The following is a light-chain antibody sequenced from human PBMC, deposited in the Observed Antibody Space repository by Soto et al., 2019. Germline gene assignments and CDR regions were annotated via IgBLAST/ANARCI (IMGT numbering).Light chain of an antibody. CDR2: GAS. CDR3: QQYVTSPWA. J-gene: IGKJ1*01. CDR1: QSVSSIF. V-gene: IGKV3-20*01. Sequence: VLTQSTGTLSLSPGERATLSCRASQSVSSIFLAWYQQKPGQAPRLLIYGASNRATGIPDRFSGSGSGTDFTLTISRLEPEDFAVYYCQQYVTSPWAFGQRTMV.